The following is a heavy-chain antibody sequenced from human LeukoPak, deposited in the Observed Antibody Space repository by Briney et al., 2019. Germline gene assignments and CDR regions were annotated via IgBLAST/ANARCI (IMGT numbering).Heavy chain of an antibody. V-gene: IGHV3-48*01. CDR2: ITHNSGTI. J-gene: IGHJ6*03. CDR1: GFTFSSYS. Sequence: PGGSLRLSCAASGFTFSSYSMNWVRQAPGKGLEWVSYITHNSGTIYYTDSVKGRFTISRDNATNSLYLQINSLRAEDTAVYYCAREGVYGGYCSGGSCNGGYYYYMDVWGKGTTVTVSS. D-gene: IGHD2-15*01. CDR3: AREGVYGGYCSGGSCNGGYYYYMDV.